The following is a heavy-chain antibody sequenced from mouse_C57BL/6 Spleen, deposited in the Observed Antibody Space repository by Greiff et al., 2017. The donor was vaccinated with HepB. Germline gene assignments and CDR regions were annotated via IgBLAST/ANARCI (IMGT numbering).Heavy chain of an antibody. CDR2: INPSNGGT. Sequence: QVQLQQSGTELVKPGASVKLSCKASGYTFTSYWMHWVKQRPGQGLEWIGNINPSNGGTNYNEKFKSKATLTVDKSSSTAYMQLSSLTSDDSAVYCCARGQLRRPLDYGGQGTTLTVAS. D-gene: IGHD3-2*02. CDR3: ARGQLRRPLDY. CDR1: GYTFTSYW. J-gene: IGHJ2*01. V-gene: IGHV1-53*01.